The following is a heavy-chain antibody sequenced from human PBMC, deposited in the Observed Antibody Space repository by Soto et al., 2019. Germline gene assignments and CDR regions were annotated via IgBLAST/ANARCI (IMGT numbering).Heavy chain of an antibody. CDR3: ARGGRMVVTAYFDY. CDR2: ISSSSSYI. J-gene: IGHJ4*02. Sequence: GGSLRLSSAASGFTFSSYSMNWVRQAPGKGLEWVSSISSSSSYIYYADSVKGRFTISRDNAKNSLYLQMNSLRAEDTAVYYCARGGRMVVTAYFDYWGQGTLVTVSS. D-gene: IGHD2-21*02. V-gene: IGHV3-21*01. CDR1: GFTFSSYS.